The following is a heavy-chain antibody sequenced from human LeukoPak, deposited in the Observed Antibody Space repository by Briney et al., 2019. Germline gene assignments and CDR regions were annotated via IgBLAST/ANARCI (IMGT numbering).Heavy chain of an antibody. CDR2: IYYSGST. J-gene: IGHJ4*02. CDR1: GGSISSSSYY. Sequence: SETLSLTCAVYGGSISSSSYYWGWIRQPPGKGLEWIGSIYYSGSTYYNPSLKSRVTISVDTSKNQFSLKLSSVTAADTAVYYCAKVGQNCDILTYYFDYWGQGTLVTVSS. CDR3: AKVGQNCDILTYYFDY. D-gene: IGHD3-9*01. V-gene: IGHV4-39*01.